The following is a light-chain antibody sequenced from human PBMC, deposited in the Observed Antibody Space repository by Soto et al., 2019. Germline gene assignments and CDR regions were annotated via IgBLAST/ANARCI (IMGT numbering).Light chain of an antibody. CDR2: GAS. J-gene: IGKJ1*01. CDR3: QQYGSSGT. V-gene: IGKV3-20*01. Sequence: EIVMTQSPATLSVSPGERATLSCRASQRLVGNLAWFQHKPGQAPRLLIYGASSRATGIPDRFSGSGSGTDFTLTISRLEPEDFAVYYCQQYGSSGTFGQGTKVDIK. CDR1: QRLVGN.